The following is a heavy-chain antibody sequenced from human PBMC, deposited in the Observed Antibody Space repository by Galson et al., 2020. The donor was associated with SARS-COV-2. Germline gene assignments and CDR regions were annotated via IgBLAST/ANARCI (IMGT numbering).Heavy chain of an antibody. CDR1: GYTFSDYW. CDR3: ARHVRSSSNNWYFDL. V-gene: IGHV5-51*01. D-gene: IGHD2-2*01. Sequence: GESLKISCKSSGYTFSDYWIGWVCQMPGKGLEWMGVIYPTDSDTRYSPSFQGQVTISADKSISTAYVQWSSLKASDTATYYCARHVRSSSNNWYFDLWGRGTLVTVSS. CDR2: IYPTDSDT. J-gene: IGHJ2*01.